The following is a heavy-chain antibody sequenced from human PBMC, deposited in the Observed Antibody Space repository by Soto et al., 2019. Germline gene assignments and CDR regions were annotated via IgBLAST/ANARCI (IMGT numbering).Heavy chain of an antibody. Sequence: GGSLRLSCAASGFTFSSYGMHWVRQAPGKGLEWVAVISYDGSNKYYADSVKGRFTISRDNSKNTLYLQMNSLRAEDTAVYYCAKDRLNYFDYWGQGTLVTVSS. V-gene: IGHV3-30*18. CDR2: ISYDGSNK. CDR1: GFTFSSYG. CDR3: AKDRLNYFDY. J-gene: IGHJ4*02.